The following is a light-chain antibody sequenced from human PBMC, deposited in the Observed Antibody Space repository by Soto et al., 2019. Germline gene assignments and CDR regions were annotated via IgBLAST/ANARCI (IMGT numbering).Light chain of an antibody. J-gene: IGKJ4*01. V-gene: IGKV3-11*01. CDR1: QSVSSF. Sequence: EIVLTQSPATLSLSPGERATLSCRASQSVSSFLAWYQQKPGQAPRLLIYDASSRATGIPARFSGSGSETDFTLTISSLEPEDVAVYYCQQFNSYLLTFGGGTKVEMK. CDR2: DAS. CDR3: QQFNSYLLT.